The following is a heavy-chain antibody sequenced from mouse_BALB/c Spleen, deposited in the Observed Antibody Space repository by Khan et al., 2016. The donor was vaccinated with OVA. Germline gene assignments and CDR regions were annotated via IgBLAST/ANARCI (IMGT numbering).Heavy chain of an antibody. CDR1: GYTFTDYN. Sequence: EVQLQQSGPELVKPGASVKISCKASGYTFTDYNMHWVKQRHGKSLEWIGYIYPYNGGTGYNQKFKSKVTLTVDNSSSTAYMELLSLTSDDAAGYYCARSGNYEYDRVAYWGQGTLVTVSA. V-gene: IGHV1S29*02. J-gene: IGHJ3*01. CDR2: IYPYNGGT. CDR3: ARSGNYEYDRVAY. D-gene: IGHD2-4*01.